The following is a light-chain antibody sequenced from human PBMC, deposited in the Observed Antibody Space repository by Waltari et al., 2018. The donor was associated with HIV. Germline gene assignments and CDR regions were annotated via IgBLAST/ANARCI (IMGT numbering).Light chain of an antibody. Sequence: QSVLTQPPSVSGAPGQRVTISCTGGSSHIGAGSDAHRYQQLPGTAPKLLIHDNINRPSGVPDRFSGSRTGTSASLDITGLQAEDEADYYCQSYDTRLSAWVFGGGTKLTVL. CDR3: QSYDTRLSAWV. CDR1: SSHIGAGSD. V-gene: IGLV1-40*01. CDR2: DNI. J-gene: IGLJ3*02.